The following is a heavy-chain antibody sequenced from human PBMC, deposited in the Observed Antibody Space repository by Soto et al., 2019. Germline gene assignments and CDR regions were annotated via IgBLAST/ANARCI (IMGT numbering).Heavy chain of an antibody. CDR3: ARRLASTGYHGMDV. J-gene: IGHJ6*02. V-gene: IGHV5-51*01. Sequence: PGESLNISCKGSGYSFTSYWIGWVRQLPGKGLEWLGKIYPGDSDTRYSPSFQGQVTISVDKSISTAYLQWSSLKASDTAMYYCARRLASTGYHGMDVWGQGTTVTVSS. D-gene: IGHD2-21*01. CDR2: IYPGDSDT. CDR1: GYSFTSYW.